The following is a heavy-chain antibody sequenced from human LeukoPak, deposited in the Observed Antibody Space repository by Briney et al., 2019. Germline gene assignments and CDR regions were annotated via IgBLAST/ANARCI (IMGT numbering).Heavy chain of an antibody. V-gene: IGHV4-4*07. CDR2: IYTSGST. J-gene: IGHJ4*02. Sequence: SETLSLTCTVSGGSISSYYWSWIRQPAGKGLEWIGRIYTSGSTNYNPSLKSRVTMSVDTSKNQFSLKLSSVTAADTAVYYCASSRGVYSSGWYYFDYWGQGTLVTVSS. D-gene: IGHD6-19*01. CDR1: GGSISSYY. CDR3: ASSRGVYSSGWYYFDY.